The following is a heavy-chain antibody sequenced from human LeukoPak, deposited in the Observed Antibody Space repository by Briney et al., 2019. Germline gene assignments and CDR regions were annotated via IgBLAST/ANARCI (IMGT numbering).Heavy chain of an antibody. CDR3: ARDPLTDYDFWSGYPY. D-gene: IGHD3-3*01. CDR1: GYTFTGYY. V-gene: IGHV1-2*06. Sequence: RASVKVSCKASGYTFTGYYMHWVRQAPGQGLEWMGRINPNSGGTNYAQKFQGRVTMTRDTSISTAYMELSRLRSDDTAVYYCARDPLTDYDFWSGYPYWGQGTLVTVSS. J-gene: IGHJ4*02. CDR2: INPNSGGT.